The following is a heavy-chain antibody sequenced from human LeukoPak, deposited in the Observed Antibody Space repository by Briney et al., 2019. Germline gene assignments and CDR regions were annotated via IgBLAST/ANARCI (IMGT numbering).Heavy chain of an antibody. V-gene: IGHV4-4*07. D-gene: IGHD2-15*01. CDR3: PRQILLGNQPKINDP. CDR2: IYASGST. CDR1: GGSISSYY. J-gene: IGHJ5*02. Sequence: SETLSLTCTVSGGSISSYYWSWIRQHAGKGLKWIARIYASGSTNYNPSLNSRVTMSVDTSKIQFSLKLRSVTAADTAVYCCPRQILLGNQPKINDPRDQGPLITVSS.